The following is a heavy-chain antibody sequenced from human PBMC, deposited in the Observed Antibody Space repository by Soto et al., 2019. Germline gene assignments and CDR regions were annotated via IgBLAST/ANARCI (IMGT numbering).Heavy chain of an antibody. Sequence: QVQLVESGGGVVQPGRSLRLSCAASGFTVSSYGMHWVRQAPGKGLEWVAFISYDASDKEYGDSVKVRFTISRDNSKNTLYLQINRLRDEDTAVYYCAKVRMAARPHWFDPWGQGTLVTVSS. J-gene: IGHJ5*02. CDR3: AKVRMAARPHWFDP. CDR1: GFTVSSYG. V-gene: IGHV3-30*18. D-gene: IGHD6-6*01. CDR2: ISYDASDK.